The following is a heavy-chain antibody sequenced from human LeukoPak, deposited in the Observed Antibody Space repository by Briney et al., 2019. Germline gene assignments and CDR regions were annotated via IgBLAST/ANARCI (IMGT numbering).Heavy chain of an antibody. D-gene: IGHD3-3*01. CDR3: ASGVAVFPFDY. J-gene: IGHJ4*02. CDR1: DGSISSYY. CDR2: IYYSGST. V-gene: IGHV4-59*01. Sequence: PSETLSLTCTVSDGSISSYYWSWIRQPPGKGLEWIGYIYYSGSTNYNPSLKSRVTISVDTSKNQFSLKLSSVTAADTAVYYCASGVAVFPFDYWGQGTLVTVSS.